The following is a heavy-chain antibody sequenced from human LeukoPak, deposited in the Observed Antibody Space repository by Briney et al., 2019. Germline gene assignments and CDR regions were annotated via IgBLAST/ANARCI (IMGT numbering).Heavy chain of an antibody. CDR3: ARDHRVAAAFDY. CDR1: GFTFTSYA. D-gene: IGHD2-2*01. CDR2: ISANGGST. J-gene: IGHJ4*02. V-gene: IGHV3-23*01. Sequence: PGGSLRLSCAASGFTFTSYAMSWVRQAPGKGLEWVSSISANGGSTYYADSVKGRLTISRAHSKSTVYLQMNSLRAEDTALYYCARDHRVAAAFDYWGQGALVTVSS.